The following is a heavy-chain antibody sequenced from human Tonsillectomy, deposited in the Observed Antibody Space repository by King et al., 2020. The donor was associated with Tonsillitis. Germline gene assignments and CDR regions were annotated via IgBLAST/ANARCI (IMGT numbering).Heavy chain of an antibody. Sequence: QLQESGPGLVKPSETLSLTCAVSGGSISSSSYYWGWSRQPPGKGLEWMGNIYYRGSTYYNPSLKSRVTISVDTSKNQFSLKLSSVTAADTAVYYCARLIYYDSSGYHYYFDYWGQGTLVTVSS. CDR3: ARLIYYDSSGYHYYFDY. V-gene: IGHV4-39*01. J-gene: IGHJ4*02. CDR1: GGSISSSSYY. CDR2: IYYRGST. D-gene: IGHD3-22*01.